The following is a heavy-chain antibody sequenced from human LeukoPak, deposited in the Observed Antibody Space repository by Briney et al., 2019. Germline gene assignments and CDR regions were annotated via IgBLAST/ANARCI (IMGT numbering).Heavy chain of an antibody. V-gene: IGHV1-18*01. J-gene: IGHJ4*02. CDR1: GYTFTSYG. CDR3: ARAGDGYNANDY. Sequence: ASVKVSCKASGYTFTSYGINWVRQAPGQGLEWMGWISAYNGNTKYAQKLQGRVTMTTDTSTSTAYMELRSLRSDDTAVYYCARAGDGYNANDYWGQGTLVTVSS. D-gene: IGHD5-24*01. CDR2: ISAYNGNT.